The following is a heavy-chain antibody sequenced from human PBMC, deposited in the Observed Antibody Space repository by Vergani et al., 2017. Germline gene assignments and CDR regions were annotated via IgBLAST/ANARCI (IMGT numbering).Heavy chain of an antibody. D-gene: IGHD6-19*01. CDR2: ISWDCGST. CDR3: AKDSGYSSGWRYYYYGMDV. Sequence: EVQLVESGGVVVQPGGFLRLSCAASGFPFDDYTMHWVRQAPGKGLEWVSLISWDCGSTYYADSVNGRFTISRDNSKNSLYLQMNSLRTEDTALYYCAKDSGYSSGWRYYYYGMDVWGQGTTDTVSS. J-gene: IGHJ6*02. CDR1: GFPFDDYT. V-gene: IGHV3-43*01.